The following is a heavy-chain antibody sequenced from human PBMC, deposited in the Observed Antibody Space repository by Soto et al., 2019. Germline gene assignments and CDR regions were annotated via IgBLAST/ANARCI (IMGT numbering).Heavy chain of an antibody. D-gene: IGHD6-13*01. CDR3: ASSAYSSSWYVVGY. CDR2: ISYDGSNK. Sequence: QVQLVESGGGVVQPGRSLRLSCAASGFTFSSYAMHWVRQAPGKGLEWVAVISYDGSNKYYADSVKGRFTISRDNSKNTLYLQMNSLRAEDTAVYYCASSAYSSSWYVVGYWGQGTLVTFSS. J-gene: IGHJ4*02. CDR1: GFTFSSYA. V-gene: IGHV3-30-3*01.